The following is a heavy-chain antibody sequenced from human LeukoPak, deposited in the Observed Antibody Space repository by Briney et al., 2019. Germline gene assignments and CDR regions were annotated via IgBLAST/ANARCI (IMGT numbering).Heavy chain of an antibody. CDR3: ARGNTDYLDY. D-gene: IGHD2-8*02. CDR1: GDSVSSNSAA. CDR2: TYYRSKWYS. V-gene: IGHV6-1*01. J-gene: IGHJ4*02. Sequence: SQTLSLTCAISGDSVSSNSAAWSWIRQSPSRGPEWLGKTYYRSKWYSAYAVSVKGRITINPTTSKNQVSLQVNSVTPEDTAVYYCARGNTDYLDYWGQGILVTVSS.